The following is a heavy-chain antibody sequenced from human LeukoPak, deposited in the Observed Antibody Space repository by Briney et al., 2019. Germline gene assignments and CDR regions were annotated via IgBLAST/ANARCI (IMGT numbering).Heavy chain of an antibody. J-gene: IGHJ6*02. CDR1: GGSFSGYY. CDR3: ARGTDYIGTYYYYGMDV. CDR2: INHSGST. V-gene: IGHV4-34*01. D-gene: IGHD4-11*01. Sequence: SETLSLTCAVYGGSFSGYYWSWIRQPPGKGLEWIGEINHSGSTNYNPSLKSRVTISVDTSKNQFSLKLSSVTAADTAVYYCARGTDYIGTYYYYGMDVWGQGTTVTVSS.